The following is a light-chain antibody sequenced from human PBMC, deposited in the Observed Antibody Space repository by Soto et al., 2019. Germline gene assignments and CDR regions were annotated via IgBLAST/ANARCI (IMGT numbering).Light chain of an antibody. CDR3: QQRSNWIT. Sequence: EIVLTQSPATLSLSPGERATLSCRASQSVSRYLAWYQQKPGQAPRLLIYAASNRATGIPARFSGSGSGTDFTLTISSLEPEDFAVYYCQQRSNWITFGQGTRLEIK. V-gene: IGKV3-11*01. J-gene: IGKJ5*01. CDR1: QSVSRY. CDR2: AAS.